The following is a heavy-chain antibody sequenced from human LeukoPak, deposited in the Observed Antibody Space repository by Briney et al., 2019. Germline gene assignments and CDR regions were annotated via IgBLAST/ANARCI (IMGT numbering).Heavy chain of an antibody. Sequence: GGSLRLSCAASGFTFSSYAMHWVRQAPGKGLEGVAVISYDGSNKYYADSVKGRFTISRDNSKNTLYLQMNSLRAEDTAVYYCARASGVAADNFDYWGQGTLVTVSS. CDR1: GFTFSSYA. V-gene: IGHV3-30-3*01. J-gene: IGHJ4*02. CDR3: ARASGVAADNFDY. CDR2: ISYDGSNK. D-gene: IGHD2-15*01.